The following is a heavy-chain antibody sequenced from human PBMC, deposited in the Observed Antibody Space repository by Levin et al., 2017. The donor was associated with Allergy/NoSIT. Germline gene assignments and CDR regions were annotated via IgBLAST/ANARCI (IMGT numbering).Heavy chain of an antibody. CDR1: GGTFSSYA. CDR2: IIPIFGTA. CDR3: ARDGMVPSYYYYGMDV. D-gene: IGHD3-10*01. V-gene: IGHV1-69*13. Sequence: SVKVSCKASGGTFSSYAISWVRQAPGQGLEWMGGIIPIFGTANYAQKFQGRVTITADESTSTAYMELSSLRSEDTAVYYCARDGMVPSYYYYGMDVWGQGTTVTVSS. J-gene: IGHJ6*02.